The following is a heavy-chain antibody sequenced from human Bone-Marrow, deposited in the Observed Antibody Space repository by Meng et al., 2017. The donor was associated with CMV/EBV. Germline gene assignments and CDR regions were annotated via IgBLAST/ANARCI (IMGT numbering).Heavy chain of an antibody. CDR3: AKEPIVGATFY. V-gene: IGHV3-48*03. D-gene: IGHD1-26*01. CDR2: ISSSGSTI. CDR1: GFTFSSYE. Sequence: GESLKISCAASGFTFSSYEMNWVRQAPGKGLEWVSYISSSGSTIYYADSVKGRFTISRDNSKNTLYLQMNSLRAEDTAVYYCAKEPIVGATFYWGQGTLVTVSS. J-gene: IGHJ4*02.